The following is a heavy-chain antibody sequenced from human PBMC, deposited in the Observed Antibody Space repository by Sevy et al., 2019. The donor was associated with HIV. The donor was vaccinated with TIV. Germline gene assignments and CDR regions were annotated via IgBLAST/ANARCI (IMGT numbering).Heavy chain of an antibody. CDR1: GASISTYV. CDR2: FFYTGNP. D-gene: IGHD3-10*01. J-gene: IGHJ4*02. CDR3: ATGAGVSKSDF. V-gene: IGHV4-59*12. Sequence: SETLSLTCTVSGASISTYVWTWIRQPPGKGLEWVGYFFYTGNPNYNPSLSSRVTISADTSKNQFSLTLSSVTAADTAVYYCATGAGVSKSDFWGQGTLVTVSS.